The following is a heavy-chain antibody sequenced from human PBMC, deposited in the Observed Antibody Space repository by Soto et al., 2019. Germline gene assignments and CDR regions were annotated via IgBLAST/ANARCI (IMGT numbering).Heavy chain of an antibody. Sequence: SSETLSLTCGVSGGTVASSHWWSWVRQSPGRGLEWIGNVYHTGDTNFNPSLQSRVTFSVDKSNNQFSLRLTSVTAAGTAVYFCAREIVTAGGNNYFDPWGPGTLVTVSS. CDR3: AREIVTAGGNNYFDP. J-gene: IGHJ5*02. CDR1: GGTVASSHW. V-gene: IGHV4-4*02. D-gene: IGHD2-21*02. CDR2: VYHTGDT.